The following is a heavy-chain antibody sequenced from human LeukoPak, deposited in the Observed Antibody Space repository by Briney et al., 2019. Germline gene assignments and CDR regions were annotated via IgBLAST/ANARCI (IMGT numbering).Heavy chain of an antibody. V-gene: IGHV3-30*02. CDR1: GFTLSSYW. CDR3: AKDPTRVPGAFDI. CDR2: IRYDGSNK. Sequence: PGGAPRTSLSAAGFTLSSYWMHLGRPAPSKGGGWGAFIRYDGSNKYYADSVKGRFTISRDNSKNTLYLQMNSLRAEDTAVYYCAKDPTRVPGAFDIWGQGTMVTVSS. J-gene: IGHJ3*02. D-gene: IGHD3-10*01.